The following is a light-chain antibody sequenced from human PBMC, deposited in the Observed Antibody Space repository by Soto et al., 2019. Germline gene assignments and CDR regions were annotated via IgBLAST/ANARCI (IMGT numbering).Light chain of an antibody. Sequence: QSVLTQPASVSGSPGQSITISCTGTSSDVGAYIYVSWYQHHPGKAPKVMIYEVTNRPSGVSDRFSGSKSGNTASLTISGLQAEDEADYYGCSYTSSRTYGFGTGTKVTGL. J-gene: IGLJ1*01. CDR1: SSDVGAYIY. CDR2: EVT. CDR3: CSYTSSRTYG. V-gene: IGLV2-14*01.